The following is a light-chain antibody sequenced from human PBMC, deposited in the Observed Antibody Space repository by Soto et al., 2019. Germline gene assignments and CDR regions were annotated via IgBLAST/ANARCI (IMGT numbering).Light chain of an antibody. J-gene: IGKJ4*01. V-gene: IGKV3-11*01. CDR1: QSVSSY. CDR3: QQRSNWPLT. Sequence: EIVLTQSQATLSLSPGERATLSCRASQSVSSYLAWYQQKPGQAPRLLIYDASNRATGIPARFSGSRSGTDFTLTFSSLEPEDFAVYYCQQRSNWPLTFGGGTKVEIK. CDR2: DAS.